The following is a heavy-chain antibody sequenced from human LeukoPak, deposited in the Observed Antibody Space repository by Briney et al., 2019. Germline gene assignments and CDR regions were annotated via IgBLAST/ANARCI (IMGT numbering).Heavy chain of an antibody. CDR2: ISYDGSNK. CDR1: GFTFSSYA. CDR3: AILGDGYNPGDYYYMDV. J-gene: IGHJ6*03. Sequence: GGSLRLSCAASGFTFSSYAMHWVRQAPGKGLEWVAVISYDGSNKYYADSVKGRFTISRDNSKNTLYLQMNSLRAEDTAVYYCAILGDGYNPGDYYYMDVWGKGTTVTVSS. V-gene: IGHV3-30*04. D-gene: IGHD5-24*01.